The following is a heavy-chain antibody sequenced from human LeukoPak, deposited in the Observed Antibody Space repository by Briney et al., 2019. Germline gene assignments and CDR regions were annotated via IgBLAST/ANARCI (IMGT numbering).Heavy chain of an antibody. Sequence: SETLSLTCTVSGGSISSYYWSWIRQPPGKGLEWIGYIYYSGSTNYNPSLKSRVTISVDTSKNQFSLKLSSVTAADTAVYYCARSPTYDGYPANFDYWGQGTLVTVSS. J-gene: IGHJ4*02. D-gene: IGHD5-24*01. CDR2: IYYSGST. V-gene: IGHV4-59*01. CDR3: ARSPTYDGYPANFDY. CDR1: GGSISSYY.